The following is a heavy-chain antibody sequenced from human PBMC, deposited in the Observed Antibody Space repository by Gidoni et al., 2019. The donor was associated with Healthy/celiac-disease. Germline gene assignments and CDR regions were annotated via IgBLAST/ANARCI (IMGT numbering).Heavy chain of an antibody. CDR1: GFPVSSNY. CDR3: ARDGATNYYDSSGGTY. Sequence: EVQLVESGGGLVQPGGSLSLSCAASGFPVSSNYMSWVRQAPGKGLEWISVIYSGGSTYYADSVKGRFTISRDNSKNTLYLQMNSLRAEDTAVYYCARDGATNYYDSSGGTYWGQGTLVTVSS. D-gene: IGHD3-22*01. CDR2: IYSGGST. J-gene: IGHJ4*02. V-gene: IGHV3-66*01.